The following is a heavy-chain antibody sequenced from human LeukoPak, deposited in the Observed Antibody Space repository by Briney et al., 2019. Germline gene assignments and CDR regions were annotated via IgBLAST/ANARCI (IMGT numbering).Heavy chain of an antibody. CDR3: AKDIPQKTLYSSSRETKTNDTWFDP. CDR2: ISSSGSTI. J-gene: IGHJ5*02. V-gene: IGHV3-11*01. Sequence: PGGSLRLSCAASGFTFSGHAITWIRQAPGKGLEWVSYISSSGSTIYYADSVKGRFTISRDNAKNSLYLQMNSLRAEDTAVYYCAKDIPQKTLYSSSRETKTNDTWFDPWGQGTLVTVSS. CDR1: GFTFSGHA. D-gene: IGHD6-13*01.